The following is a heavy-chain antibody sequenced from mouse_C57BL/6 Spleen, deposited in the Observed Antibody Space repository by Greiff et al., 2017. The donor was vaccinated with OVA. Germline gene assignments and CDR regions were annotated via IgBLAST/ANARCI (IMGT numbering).Heavy chain of an antibody. V-gene: IGHV1-61*01. D-gene: IGHD3-3*01. CDR2: IYPSDSET. CDR3: ARGGLEYAMDY. CDR1: GYTFTSYW. J-gene: IGHJ4*01. Sequence: QVQLQQPGAELVRPGSSVKLSCKASGYTFTSYWMDWVKQRPGQGLEWIGNIYPSDSETHYNQQFKDKATLTVDKSSSTAYMQLSSLTSEDSAVYYCARGGLEYAMDYWGQGTSVTVSS.